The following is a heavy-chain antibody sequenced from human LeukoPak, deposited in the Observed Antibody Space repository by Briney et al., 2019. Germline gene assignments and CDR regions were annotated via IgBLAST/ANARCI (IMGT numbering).Heavy chain of an antibody. J-gene: IGHJ4*02. Sequence: PGGSLRLSCAASGLIVSNNYMNWVRQAPGKGLEWVSALYIGGNTYYADSMRGRFTISRDNSKNTLYLQMNSLRVEDTAIYYCTTTAGYNYGQYWGQGTLVTVSS. D-gene: IGHD5-18*01. CDR1: GLIVSNNY. CDR3: TTTAGYNYGQY. V-gene: IGHV3-53*01. CDR2: LYIGGNT.